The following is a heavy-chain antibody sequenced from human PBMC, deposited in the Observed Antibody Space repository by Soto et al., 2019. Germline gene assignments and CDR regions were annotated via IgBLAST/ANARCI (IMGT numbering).Heavy chain of an antibody. CDR3: ARKGPPRDAFDI. CDR2: VLGSGGST. Sequence: EVQLLESGGGLVQPGGSLRLSCAASGFTFRSYAMSWVRQTPGKGLEWVSGVLGSGGSTFYADSVKGRFTISRDNSKNTLYVQMSSLRAEDTAIYYCARKGPPRDAFDIWGQGTMVTVSS. V-gene: IGHV3-23*01. J-gene: IGHJ3*02. CDR1: GFTFRSYA.